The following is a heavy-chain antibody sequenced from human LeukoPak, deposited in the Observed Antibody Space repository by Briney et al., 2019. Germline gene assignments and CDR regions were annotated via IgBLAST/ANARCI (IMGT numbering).Heavy chain of an antibody. CDR3: ARLLWFGEDGNWFDP. CDR2: INPNSGGT. CDR1: GYTFTGYY. Sequence: ASVKVSCKASGYTFTGYYMHWVRQAPGQGLEWMGWINPNSGGTNYAQKFQGRVTMTRDTSISTAYMELSRPRSDDTAVYYCARLLWFGEDGNWFDPWGKGTLVTVSS. J-gene: IGHJ5*02. V-gene: IGHV1-2*02. D-gene: IGHD3-10*01.